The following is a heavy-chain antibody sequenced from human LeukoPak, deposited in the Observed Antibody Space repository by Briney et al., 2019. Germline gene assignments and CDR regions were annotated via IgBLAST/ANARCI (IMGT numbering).Heavy chain of an antibody. CDR2: IYYSGST. CDR1: GGSISSYY. D-gene: IGHD6-13*01. V-gene: IGHV4-59*12. Sequence: PSETLSLTCTVSGGSISSYYWSWIRQPPGKGLEWLGYIYYSGSTNYNPSPKSRVNISVERSKNQFSLKLSSVTAADTAVYYCARVVMSSSRPLDYWGQGTLVTVSS. CDR3: ARVVMSSSRPLDY. J-gene: IGHJ4*02.